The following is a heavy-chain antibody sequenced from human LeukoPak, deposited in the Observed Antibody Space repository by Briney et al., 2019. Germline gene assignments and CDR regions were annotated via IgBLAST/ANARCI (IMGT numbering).Heavy chain of an antibody. D-gene: IGHD3-22*01. V-gene: IGHV1-2*02. J-gene: IGHJ4*02. CDR3: ARDLLYYDSSGYGDY. CDR1: GYTFTGYY. CDR2: INPNSGGT. Sequence: ASVKVSCKASGYTFTGYYMHWVRQAPGQGLEWMGWINPNSGGTNYAQKFQGRVTMTRDTSISTAYMELSRLRSDDTAVYYCARDLLYYDSSGYGDYWGQGTLVTVSS.